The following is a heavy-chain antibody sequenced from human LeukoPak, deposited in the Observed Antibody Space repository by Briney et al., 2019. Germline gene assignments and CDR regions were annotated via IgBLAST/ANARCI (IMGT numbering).Heavy chain of an antibody. CDR1: GFTFTSSA. CDR2: IVVGSGNT. D-gene: IGHD5-18*01. CDR3: AILSGYSYGYMGY. Sequence: SVKVSCKASGFTFTSSAVQWVRQARGQRLEWIGWIVVGSGNTNYAQKFQERVTITRDMSTNTAYMELSSLRSEDTAVYYCAILSGYSYGYMGYWGQGTLVTVSS. V-gene: IGHV1-58*01. J-gene: IGHJ4*02.